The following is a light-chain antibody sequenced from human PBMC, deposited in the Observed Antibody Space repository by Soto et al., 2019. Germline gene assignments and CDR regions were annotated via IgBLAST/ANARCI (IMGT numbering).Light chain of an antibody. CDR2: DVR. CDR3: SSYTSSSTYV. CDR1: SSDVGGYKY. V-gene: IGLV2-14*03. Sequence: QSALTQPASVSGSHGQSSTISCTGTSSDVGGYKYVSWHQQHPGKAPKLMIYDVRNRPSGVSNRFSGSKSGNTASLTISGLQAEDEADYYCSSYTSSSTYVFGTGTKVTVL. J-gene: IGLJ1*01.